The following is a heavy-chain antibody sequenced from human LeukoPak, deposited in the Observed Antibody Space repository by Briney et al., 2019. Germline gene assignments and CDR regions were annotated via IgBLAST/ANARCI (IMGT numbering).Heavy chain of an antibody. J-gene: IGHJ3*02. D-gene: IGHD3-3*01. CDR3: ARGPDTILYAFDI. Sequence: ASVKVSCKASGYTFTSYDINWVRQATGQGLEWMGWMNPNSGNTGYAQKFQGRVTITRNTSISTAYTELSSLRSEDTAVYYCARGPDTILYAFDIWGQGTMVTVPS. V-gene: IGHV1-8*03. CDR1: GYTFTSYD. CDR2: MNPNSGNT.